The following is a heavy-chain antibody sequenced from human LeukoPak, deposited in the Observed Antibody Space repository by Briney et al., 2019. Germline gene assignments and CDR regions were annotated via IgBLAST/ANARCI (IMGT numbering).Heavy chain of an antibody. CDR2: ISAYSGYT. CDR1: GCTFTNYG. V-gene: IGHV1-18*01. D-gene: IGHD5/OR15-5a*01. J-gene: IGHJ4*02. Sequence: ASVKASCKASGCTFTNYGISWVRQAPGQGLEWMGWISAYSGYTHYAQKIQGRVTVTTEASTSTAYMELRSLTSYDTAVYYCARDAVSTTTAGGIDYWGQGTLVTVSS. CDR3: ARDAVSTTTAGGIDY.